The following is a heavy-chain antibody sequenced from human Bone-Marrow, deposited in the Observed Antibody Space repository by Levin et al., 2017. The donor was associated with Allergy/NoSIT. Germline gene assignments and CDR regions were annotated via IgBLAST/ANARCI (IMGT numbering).Heavy chain of an antibody. J-gene: IGHJ3*01. D-gene: IGHD5-24*01. CDR2: INPDSGVT. CDR1: GYTVTDNY. CDR3: AREGVVAIRELPGDGFDV. Sequence: ASVKVSCKASGYTVTDNYMHWVRQAPGQGLEWMGRINPDSGVTNDADKFQGRVTMTTDTATSTFFLELTSLPFDDTAVYYCAREGVVAIRELPGDGFDVWGQGTRVTVSS. V-gene: IGHV1-2*06.